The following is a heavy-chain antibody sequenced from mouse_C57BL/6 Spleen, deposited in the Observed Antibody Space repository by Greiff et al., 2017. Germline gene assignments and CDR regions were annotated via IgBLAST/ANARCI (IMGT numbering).Heavy chain of an antibody. CDR2: IWRGGST. V-gene: IGHV2-5*01. CDR1: GFSLTSYG. Sequence: QVQLQQSGPGLVQPSQSLSITCTVSGFSLTSYGVHWVRQSPGKGLEWLGVIWRGGSTDYNAAFMSRLSITTDNSKSQVFFKMNSLEADDTAIYYCAKEDLYYGSSYAMDYWGQGTSVTVSS. CDR3: AKEDLYYGSSYAMDY. D-gene: IGHD1-1*01. J-gene: IGHJ4*01.